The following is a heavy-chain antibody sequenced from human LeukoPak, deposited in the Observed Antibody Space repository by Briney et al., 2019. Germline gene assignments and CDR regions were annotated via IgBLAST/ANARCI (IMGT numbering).Heavy chain of an antibody. D-gene: IGHD3-22*01. CDR1: GYTFTSYG. CDR2: ISAYNGNT. J-gene: IGHJ4*02. Sequence: ASVKVSGQASGYTFTSYGISWVRQAPGQRLEGMGWISAYNGNTNYAQKLQGRVTMTTDTSTSTAYMELRSLRSDHTAVYSCARDPHWEDSSGSFDYWGQGTLVTVSS. V-gene: IGHV1-18*01. CDR3: ARDPHWEDSSGSFDY.